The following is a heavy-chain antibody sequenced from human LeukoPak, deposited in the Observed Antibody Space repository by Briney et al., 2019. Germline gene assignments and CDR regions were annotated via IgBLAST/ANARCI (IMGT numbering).Heavy chain of an antibody. CDR2: MGTAGDT. CDR3: AALGGSIY. CDR1: GFTFSSYD. V-gene: IGHV3-13*01. D-gene: IGHD1-26*01. J-gene: IGHJ4*02. Sequence: GGSLRLSCAASGFTFSSYDVHWVRQAKGRGLEWVSAMGTAGDTYYAGSVKGRFTISREDAKNSFYLQMNSLRAGDTAVYYCAALGGSIYWGQGTVVTVSS.